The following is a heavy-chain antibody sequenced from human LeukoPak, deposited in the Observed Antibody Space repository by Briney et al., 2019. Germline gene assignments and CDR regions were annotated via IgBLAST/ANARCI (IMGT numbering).Heavy chain of an antibody. CDR2: ISWNSGSI. V-gene: IGHV3-9*01. CDR1: GFTFDDYA. D-gene: IGHD2-2*02. J-gene: IGHJ6*02. Sequence: GGSLRLSCAASGFTFDDYAMHWGRQAPGKGLEWVSGISWNSGSIGYADSVKGRFTISRDNAKNSLYLQMNSLRAEDTALYYCAKDIGCSSTTCYTSRNYGMDVWGQGTTVTVSS. CDR3: AKDIGCSSTTCYTSRNYGMDV.